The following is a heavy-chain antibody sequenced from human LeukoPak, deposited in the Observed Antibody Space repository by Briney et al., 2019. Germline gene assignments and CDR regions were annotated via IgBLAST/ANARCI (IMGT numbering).Heavy chain of an antibody. D-gene: IGHD3-10*01. CDR2: INPNSGGT. CDR3: ARVSSPYGSGSYFYY. CDR1: GYTFTGYY. Sequence: GASVKVSCKASGYTFTGYYMHWVRQAPGQGLEWMGRINPNSGGTNYAQKFQGRVTMTRDTSISTAYTGLSRLRSDDTAVYYCARVSSPYGSGSYFYYWGQGTLVNVSS. J-gene: IGHJ4*02. V-gene: IGHV1-2*06.